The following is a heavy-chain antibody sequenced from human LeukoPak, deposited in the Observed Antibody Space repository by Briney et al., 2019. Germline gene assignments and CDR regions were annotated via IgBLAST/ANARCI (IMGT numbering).Heavy chain of an antibody. CDR2: ISYDGSNK. Sequence: GGSLRLSCAASGFIFSNYAMHWVRQAPGKGLEWVAVISYDGSNKYYADSVKGRFTISRDNSKNTLFLQMNSLRAEDTAVYYCARDLDSSSWYILWFDPWGQGTLVTVSS. J-gene: IGHJ5*02. CDR1: GFIFSNYA. V-gene: IGHV3-30-3*01. CDR3: ARDLDSSSWYILWFDP. D-gene: IGHD6-13*01.